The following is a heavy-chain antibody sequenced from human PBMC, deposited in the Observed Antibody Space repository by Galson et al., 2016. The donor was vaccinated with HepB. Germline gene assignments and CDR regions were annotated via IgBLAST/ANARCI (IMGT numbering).Heavy chain of an antibody. Sequence: SLRLSCAASTFTFSDYSMNWVRQAPGKGLEWVSFISGRSSYIYYADSVEGRFTVSRDYAKNSLYLQMNSLRAEDTAVYYCARVSPVDYYYYMDVWGRGTTVTVS. CDR1: TFTFSDYS. J-gene: IGHJ6*03. CDR2: ISGRSSYI. V-gene: IGHV3-21*01. CDR3: ARVSPVDYYYYMDV.